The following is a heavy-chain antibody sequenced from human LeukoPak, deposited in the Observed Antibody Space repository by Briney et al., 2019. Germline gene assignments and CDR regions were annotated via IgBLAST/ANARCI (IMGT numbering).Heavy chain of an antibody. CDR3: ARARIQLWGRQTFDY. Sequence: SETLSLTCAVYGGSFSGYYWSWIRQPPGKGLEWIGEINHSGSTNYNPSLKSRVTISVDTSKNQFSLKLSSVTAADTAVYYCARARIQLWGRQTFDYWGQGTLVTVSS. CDR1: GGSFSGYY. V-gene: IGHV4-34*01. D-gene: IGHD5-18*01. CDR2: INHSGST. J-gene: IGHJ4*02.